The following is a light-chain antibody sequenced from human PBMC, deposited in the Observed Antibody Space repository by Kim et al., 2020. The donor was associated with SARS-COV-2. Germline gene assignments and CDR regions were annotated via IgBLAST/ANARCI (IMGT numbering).Light chain of an antibody. Sequence: GQRVTMSWSGSNFNIGRDYVHWYQQRPGTAPKVVIHKNDQRPSGVPDRFSGSKSGTSASLAISGLRSEDEGDYYCAGWDDTLSGIFFGGGTQLTVL. V-gene: IGLV1-47*01. CDR1: NFNIGRDY. J-gene: IGLJ2*01. CDR3: AGWDDTLSGIF. CDR2: KND.